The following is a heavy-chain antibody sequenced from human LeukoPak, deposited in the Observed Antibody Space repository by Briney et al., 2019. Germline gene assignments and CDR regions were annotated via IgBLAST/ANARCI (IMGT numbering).Heavy chain of an antibody. CDR1: GFTFSDHY. V-gene: IGHV3-72*01. D-gene: IGHD6-13*01. CDR2: TRNKANGYTT. J-gene: IGHJ4*02. CDR3: ARASGSSSWYYFDY. Sequence: GGSLRLSCAASGFTFSDHYMDWVRQAPGKGLEWVGRTRNKANGYTTEYAASVKGRFTISRDDSKKSLYLQMNSLKTEDTAVYYCARASGSSSWYYFDYWGQGTLVTVSS.